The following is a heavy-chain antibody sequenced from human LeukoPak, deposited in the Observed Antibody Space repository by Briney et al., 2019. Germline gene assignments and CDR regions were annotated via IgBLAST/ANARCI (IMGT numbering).Heavy chain of an antibody. Sequence: NPSETLSLTCTVSGASVNSYFWSWNRQPPGKGLEWIACFYNSGSTSYSDSLKSRVTISVDTSKNQVSLKLTSVTAADTAVYYCASAKQWLAFDFWGQGNLVTVTS. CDR3: ASAKQWLAFDF. J-gene: IGHJ4*02. CDR1: GASVNSYF. CDR2: FYNSGST. D-gene: IGHD6-19*01. V-gene: IGHV4-59*08.